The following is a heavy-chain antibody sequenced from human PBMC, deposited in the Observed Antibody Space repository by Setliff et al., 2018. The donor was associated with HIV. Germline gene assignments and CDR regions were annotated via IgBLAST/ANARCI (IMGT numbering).Heavy chain of an antibody. CDR3: ARVERDYGDYVRPSD. CDR1: GYTFTKYG. J-gene: IGHJ4*02. Sequence: ASVKVSCKASGYTFTKYGLSWVRQAPGQGLEWMGWINTHNGNTNSAQKFQGRVTITRDTSASTAYMELSSLRSEDTAVYYCARVERDYGDYVRPSDWGQGTLVTVSS. CDR2: INTHNGNT. V-gene: IGHV1-18*01. D-gene: IGHD4-17*01.